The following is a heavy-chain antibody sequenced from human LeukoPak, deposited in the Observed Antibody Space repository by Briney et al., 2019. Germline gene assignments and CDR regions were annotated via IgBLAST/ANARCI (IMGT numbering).Heavy chain of an antibody. J-gene: IGHJ4*02. D-gene: IGHD6-13*01. Sequence: PSETLSLTCTVSGYSISNGFYWGWIRQPPGKGLEWFGSIYHSGNTYYNPSLKCRVTISVDKSKNQFSLKLRSVTAADTAVYYCARDPRIAAASYFDFWGQGTLVTVSS. CDR1: GYSISNGFY. CDR2: IYHSGNT. V-gene: IGHV4-38-2*02. CDR3: ARDPRIAAASYFDF.